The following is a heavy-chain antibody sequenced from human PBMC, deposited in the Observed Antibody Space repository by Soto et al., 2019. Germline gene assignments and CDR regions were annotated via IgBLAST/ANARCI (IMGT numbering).Heavy chain of an antibody. Sequence: PSETLSLTCTVSGGSISSYYWSWIRQPPGKGLEWIGYIYYSGSTNYNPSLKSRVTISVDTSKNQFSLKLSSVTAADTAVYYCASTYYYDSSGYYPVGAFDIWGQGTMVTVSS. CDR1: GGSISSYY. V-gene: IGHV4-59*01. CDR3: ASTYYYDSSGYYPVGAFDI. D-gene: IGHD3-22*01. CDR2: IYYSGST. J-gene: IGHJ3*02.